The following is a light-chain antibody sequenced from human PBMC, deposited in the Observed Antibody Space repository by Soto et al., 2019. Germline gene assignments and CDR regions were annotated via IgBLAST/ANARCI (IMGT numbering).Light chain of an antibody. CDR3: CSYAGVRTVI. J-gene: IGLJ2*01. CDR2: EVS. V-gene: IGLV2-23*02. Sequence: QSVLTQPATVSGSPGQSITISCTGTSSDVGYYNLASWYQQHPGKAPKLIISEVSERPSGVSARFSGSKSGNTASLTISGLQAEDEADYYCCSYAGVRTVIFGRGTQLTVL. CDR1: SSDVGYYNL.